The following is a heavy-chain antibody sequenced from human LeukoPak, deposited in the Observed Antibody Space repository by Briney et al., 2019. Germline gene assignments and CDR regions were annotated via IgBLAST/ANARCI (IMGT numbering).Heavy chain of an antibody. CDR3: ARGPYGWYYFDT. CDR2: IVPIFATP. D-gene: IGHD1-26*01. Sequence: SVKVSCKASGGTFSSSSISWVRQAPGQGHEWMGRIVPIFATPNYAQKFQGRVTITTDESTNTAYMELTSLRSDDTAVYYCARGPYGWYYFDTWGQGTLVTVSS. J-gene: IGHJ5*02. CDR1: GGTFSSSS. V-gene: IGHV1-69*05.